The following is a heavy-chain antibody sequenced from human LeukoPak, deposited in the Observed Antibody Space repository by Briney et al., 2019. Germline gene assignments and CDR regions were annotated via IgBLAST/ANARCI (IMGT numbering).Heavy chain of an antibody. CDR2: ISSTGGTT. D-gene: IGHD6-13*01. CDR1: GFTFSSYG. Sequence: GGSLRLSCAASGFTFSSYGMSWVRQAPGKGLEWVSSISSTGGTTYYADSVKGRFTISRDNAKNSMYLQMYSLRAEDTAVYYCARGPKYISATGPYYFDYWGQGTPVTVSS. V-gene: IGHV3-48*04. J-gene: IGHJ4*02. CDR3: ARGPKYISATGPYYFDY.